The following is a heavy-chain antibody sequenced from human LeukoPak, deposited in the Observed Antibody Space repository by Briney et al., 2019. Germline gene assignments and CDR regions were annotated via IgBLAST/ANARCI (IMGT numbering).Heavy chain of an antibody. J-gene: IGHJ4*02. CDR1: GFTSNTYG. CDR3: ARDATQIQVWFDGYSDH. D-gene: IGHD2-21*01. CDR2: IWHDGSNT. Sequence: GGSLRLSCAASGFTSNTYGMTWVREAPGKGLEWVAVIWHDGSNTHYADSVKGRFTISRDNSKNTLYLQMNSLRAEDTAVYYCARDATQIQVWFDGYSDHWGQGTLVTVSS. V-gene: IGHV3-33*01.